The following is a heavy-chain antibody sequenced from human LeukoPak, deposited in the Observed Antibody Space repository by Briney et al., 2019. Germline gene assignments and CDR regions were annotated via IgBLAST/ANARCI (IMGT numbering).Heavy chain of an antibody. CDR2: IYYSGNT. V-gene: IGHV4-59*08. J-gene: IGHJ2*01. Sequence: SETLSLLCTLSDLSLSNYYGSWIRQTPGKGLEWIGYIYYSGNTNYNPSLKSRVTISINTSKNEFSLKLSSVTAADTAVYYCARRGWYFDLWGHGTLVTVSS. CDR1: DLSLSNYY. CDR3: ARRGWYFDL.